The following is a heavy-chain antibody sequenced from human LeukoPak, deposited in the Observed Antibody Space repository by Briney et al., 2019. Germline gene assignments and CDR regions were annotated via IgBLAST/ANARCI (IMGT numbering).Heavy chain of an antibody. CDR1: GGTFSSYA. CDR3: ARGIVEMATINLDY. CDR2: IIPILGIE. Sequence: RGASVKVSCKASGGTFSSYAISWVRQAPGQGLEWMGRIIPILGIENYAQKFQGRVTITADKSTSTAYMELSSLRSEDTAVYYCARGIVEMATINLDYWGQGTLVTVSS. V-gene: IGHV1-69*04. D-gene: IGHD5-24*01. J-gene: IGHJ4*02.